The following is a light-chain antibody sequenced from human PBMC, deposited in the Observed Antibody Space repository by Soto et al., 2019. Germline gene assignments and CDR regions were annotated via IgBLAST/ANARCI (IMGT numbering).Light chain of an antibody. J-gene: IGKJ4*01. CDR1: QSLNIY. Sequence: EIVLTQSPATLSLSPGERATLSCRASQSLNIYLAWYQQKPGQAPRLFIYDGSIRATGIPARFSGSGSGTDFTLTISSLEPEDFAVYYCQQRYSWPLTFGGGTEVEIK. V-gene: IGKV3-11*01. CDR3: QQRYSWPLT. CDR2: DGS.